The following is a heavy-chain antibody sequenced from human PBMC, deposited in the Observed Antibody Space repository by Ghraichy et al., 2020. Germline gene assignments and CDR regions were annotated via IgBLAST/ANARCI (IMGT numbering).Heavy chain of an antibody. J-gene: IGHJ4*02. CDR1: GFTFSSHW. Sequence: LSLTCEASGFTFSSHWMTWVRQAPGKGLEWVANIKGDGSDKSYVDSVKGRFAISRDNTKNSLYLQMNSLRADDTAVYYFAKGFGTDHWGQGALVTVSS. CDR2: IKGDGSDK. D-gene: IGHD3-16*01. CDR3: AKGFGTDH. V-gene: IGHV3-7*04.